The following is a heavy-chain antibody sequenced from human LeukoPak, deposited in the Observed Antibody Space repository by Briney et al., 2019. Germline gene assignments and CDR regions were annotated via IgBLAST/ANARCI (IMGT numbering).Heavy chain of an antibody. CDR1: GGSFSGYY. J-gene: IGHJ4*02. CDR2: INHSGST. D-gene: IGHD1-1*01. V-gene: IGHV4-34*01. Sequence: SETLSLTCAVYGGSFSGYYWSWIRQPPGKGLEWIGEINHSGSTNYNPSLKSRVTISVDTSKNQFSLKLSSVTAADTAVYYCARGELEDPQLDYWGQGTLVTVSS. CDR3: ARGELEDPQLDY.